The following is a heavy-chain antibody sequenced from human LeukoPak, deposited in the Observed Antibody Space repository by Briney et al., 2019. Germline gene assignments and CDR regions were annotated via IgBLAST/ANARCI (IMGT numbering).Heavy chain of an antibody. CDR3: ARDLGQYYDTSDNWFDP. D-gene: IGHD3-22*01. Sequence: LSGGSLRLSCAASGFTFSSYWMSWVRQAPGKGLEWVANIKQDGSETYYVDSVKGRFTISRDNAKNSLYLQINSLRAEDTAVYYCARDLGQYYDTSDNWFDPWGQGTLVTVSS. V-gene: IGHV3-7*01. CDR2: IKQDGSET. J-gene: IGHJ5*02. CDR1: GFTFSSYW.